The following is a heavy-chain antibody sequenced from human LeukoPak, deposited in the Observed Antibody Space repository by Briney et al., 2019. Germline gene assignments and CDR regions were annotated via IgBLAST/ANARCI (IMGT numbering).Heavy chain of an antibody. CDR3: ARDLILLRFLEWLEDAFDI. J-gene: IGHJ3*02. D-gene: IGHD3-3*01. Sequence: PGGSLRCSCAASGFTISSYWMSWVRQAPGKGLKWVANIKQDGSVKYYVESVKGRFTISRDNAKNSLYLQMNSLRAEDTAVYYCARDLILLRFLEWLEDAFDIWGQGTMVTVSS. V-gene: IGHV3-7*01. CDR2: IKQDGSVK. CDR1: GFTISSYW.